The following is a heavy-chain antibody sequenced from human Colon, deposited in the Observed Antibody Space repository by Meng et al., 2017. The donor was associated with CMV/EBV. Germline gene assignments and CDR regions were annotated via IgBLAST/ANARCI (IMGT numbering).Heavy chain of an antibody. CDR2: ISYDGSNK. D-gene: IGHD4-11*01. V-gene: IGHV3-30*19. CDR3: ARGNADYSNYYYYYYGMDV. Sequence: GESLKISCAASGLTFNGHGIHWVRQAPGKGLEWVAVISYDGSNKYYADSVKGRFTISRDNSKNTLYLQMNSLRAEDTAVYYCARGNADYSNYYYYYYGMDVWGQGTTVTVSS. CDR1: GLTFNGHG. J-gene: IGHJ6*02.